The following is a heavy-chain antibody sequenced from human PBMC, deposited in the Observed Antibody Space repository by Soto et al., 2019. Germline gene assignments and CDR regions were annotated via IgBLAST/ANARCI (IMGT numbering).Heavy chain of an antibody. CDR2: INAGNGNT. CDR3: ARGPYIYSYGP. Sequence: GASVKVSCKASGYTFTGYAMHWGRQAPGQRLEWMGWINAGNGNTKYSQKFQGRVTITRDTSASTAYMELSSLRSEDTAVYYGARGPYIYSYGPWGQGTLVTVAS. CDR1: GYTFTGYA. J-gene: IGHJ5*02. D-gene: IGHD5-18*01. V-gene: IGHV1-3*01.